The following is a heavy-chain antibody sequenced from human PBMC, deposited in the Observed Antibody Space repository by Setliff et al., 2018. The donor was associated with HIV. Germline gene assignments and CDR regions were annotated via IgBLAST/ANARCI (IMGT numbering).Heavy chain of an antibody. Sequence: GESLKISCKGSGYRFTNYWIGWVRQMPGKGLEWMGIIYPGDSDTRYSPSFQGHVTISADKSISTVYLLWSSLKASDTAIYYCARHEDWGPLDFWGQGTLVTVSS. D-gene: IGHD7-27*01. J-gene: IGHJ4*02. CDR1: GYRFTNYW. V-gene: IGHV5-51*01. CDR3: ARHEDWGPLDF. CDR2: IYPGDSDT.